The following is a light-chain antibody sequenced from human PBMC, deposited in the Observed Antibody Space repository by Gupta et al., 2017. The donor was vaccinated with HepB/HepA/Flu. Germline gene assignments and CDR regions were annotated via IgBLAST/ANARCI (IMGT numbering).Light chain of an antibody. CDR1: RSNIGSNY. J-gene: IGLJ2*01. Sequence: QSVLTQPPSASGTPGQRVTISRSGSRSNIGSNYVYWYQQLPGTAPKLLIYRNNQRPSGVPDRFSGSKSGTSASLAISGLRSEDEADYYCAAWDDSLSGRVVFGGGTKLTVL. CDR3: AAWDDSLSGRVV. V-gene: IGLV1-47*01. CDR2: RNN.